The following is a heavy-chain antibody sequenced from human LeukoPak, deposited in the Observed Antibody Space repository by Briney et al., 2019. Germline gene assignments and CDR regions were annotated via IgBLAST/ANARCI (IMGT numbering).Heavy chain of an antibody. V-gene: IGHV1-2*02. CDR2: INPNTGGT. J-gene: IGHJ5*02. Sequence: ASVRVSCKASGYTFTGYYVHWVRQAPGQGLEWMGWINPNTGGTNYAQKFQGRVTMTKDTSTNAAYMELNKLTSDDTAVYYCGRGNKSFDPWGQGTLVTVSS. CDR3: GRGNKSFDP. CDR1: GYTFTGYY.